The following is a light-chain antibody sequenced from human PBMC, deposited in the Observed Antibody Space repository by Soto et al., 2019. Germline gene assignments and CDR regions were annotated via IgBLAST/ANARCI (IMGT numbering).Light chain of an antibody. CDR3: QQSYGTPLT. Sequence: DIQMTQSPSSLSASVGDRVTITCRARQSISSYLNWYQQKPGKAPKLLIYAASSLQSGVPSRFSGSGSGTDFTLTISSLQPEDFATYYCQQSYGTPLTFGGGTKVEIK. CDR2: AAS. CDR1: QSISSY. V-gene: IGKV1-39*01. J-gene: IGKJ4*01.